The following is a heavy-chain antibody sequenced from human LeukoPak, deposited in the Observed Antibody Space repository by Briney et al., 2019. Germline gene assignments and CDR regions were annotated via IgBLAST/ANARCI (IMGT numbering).Heavy chain of an antibody. CDR1: LFSFDDYA. CDR2: ISWNSGSI. J-gene: IGHJ6*04. CDR3: AELGITMIGGV. V-gene: IGHV3-9*01. D-gene: IGHD3-10*02. Sequence: LSCAPPLFSFDDYAMLWVQPAPRRGREWVSGISWNSGSIGYAASVRGRFTISRDNAKNSLYLQMNSLRAEDTAVYYCAELGITMIGGVWGKGTTVTISS.